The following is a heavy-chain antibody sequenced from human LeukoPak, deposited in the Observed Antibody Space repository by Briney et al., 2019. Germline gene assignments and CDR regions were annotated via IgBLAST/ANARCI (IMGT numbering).Heavy chain of an antibody. J-gene: IGHJ4*02. Sequence: SETLSLTCAVYGGSFSGYYWSWVRQPPGKGLEWIGEINHSGSTNYNPSLKSRVTISVDTSKNQFSLKLSSVTAADTAVYYCARGKARAKYYYDSSGYLTFDYWGQGTLVTVSS. CDR1: GGSFSGYY. D-gene: IGHD3-22*01. CDR2: INHSGST. CDR3: ARGKARAKYYYDSSGYLTFDY. V-gene: IGHV4-34*01.